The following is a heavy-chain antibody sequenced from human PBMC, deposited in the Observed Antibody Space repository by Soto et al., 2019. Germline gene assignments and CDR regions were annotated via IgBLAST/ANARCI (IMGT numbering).Heavy chain of an antibody. D-gene: IGHD3-22*01. V-gene: IGHV4-39*07. J-gene: IGHJ4*02. CDR3: ARDLNSSGYHDY. CDR2: IYYSGST. Sequence: PSETLSLTCTVSGGSISSSSYYWGWIRQPPGKGLEWIGSIYYSGSTYYNPSLKIRVTISVDTSKNQFSLKLSSLTAADTAVYYCARDLNSSGYHDYWGQGTLVTAPQ. CDR1: GGSISSSSYY.